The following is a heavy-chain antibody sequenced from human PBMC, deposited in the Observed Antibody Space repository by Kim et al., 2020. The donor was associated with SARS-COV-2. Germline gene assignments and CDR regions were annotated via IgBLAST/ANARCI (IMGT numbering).Heavy chain of an antibody. CDR2: IYYSGST. D-gene: IGHD3-3*01. CDR3: ARLQLLRITIFGVVEKGTWFDP. Sequence: SETLSLTCTVSGGSISSSSYYWGWIRQPPGKGLEWIGSIYYSGSTYYNPSLKSRVTISVDTSKNQFSLKLSSVTAADTAVYYCARLQLLRITIFGVVEKGTWFDPWGQGTLVTVSS. V-gene: IGHV4-39*01. J-gene: IGHJ5*02. CDR1: GGSISSSSYY.